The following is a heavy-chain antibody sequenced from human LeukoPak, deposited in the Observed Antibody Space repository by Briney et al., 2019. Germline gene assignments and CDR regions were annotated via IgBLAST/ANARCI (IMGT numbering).Heavy chain of an antibody. V-gene: IGHV3-48*02. J-gene: IGHJ4*02. CDR3: ARGDDYFDN. D-gene: IGHD3-16*01. CDR1: GFTFSTYG. Sequence: PGGSLRLSCAASGFTFSTYGMHCVRQAPGKGLEWVSYISRSSSVISYVDSVKGRFTISRDNAKNSLYLQMNNLRDEDTAVYYCARGDDYFDNWGQGTLVTVSS. CDR2: ISRSSSVI.